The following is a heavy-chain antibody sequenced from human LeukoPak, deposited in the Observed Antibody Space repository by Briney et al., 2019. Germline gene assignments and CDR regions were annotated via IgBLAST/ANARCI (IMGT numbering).Heavy chain of an antibody. V-gene: IGHV1-69*13. CDR2: IIPIFGTA. Sequence: GASVKVSCKASGGTFSSYAISWVRQAPGQGLEWMGGIIPIFGTANYAQKFQGRVTITADESTSTAYMELSSLRSEDTAVYYCARFEWFNDYGDYDNDYWGQGTLVTVSS. CDR1: GGTFSSYA. D-gene: IGHD4-17*01. CDR3: ARFEWFNDYGDYDNDY. J-gene: IGHJ4*02.